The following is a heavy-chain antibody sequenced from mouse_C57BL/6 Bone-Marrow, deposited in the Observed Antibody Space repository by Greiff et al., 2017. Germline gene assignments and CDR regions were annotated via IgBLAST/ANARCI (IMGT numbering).Heavy chain of an antibody. Sequence: VKVVESGPGLVQPSQSLSITCTVSGFSLTSYGVHWVRQSPGKGLEWLGVIWSGGSTDYNAAFISRLSISKDNSKSQVFFKMNSLQADDTAIYYCASRSYGYWGQGTTLTVSS. J-gene: IGHJ2*01. CDR1: GFSLTSYG. CDR3: ASRSYGY. CDR2: IWSGGST. V-gene: IGHV2-2*01. D-gene: IGHD1-1*01.